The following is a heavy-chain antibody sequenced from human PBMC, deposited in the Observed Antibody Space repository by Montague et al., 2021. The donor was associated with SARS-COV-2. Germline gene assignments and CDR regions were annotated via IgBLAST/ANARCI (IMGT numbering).Heavy chain of an antibody. CDR3: ARRPHYYDSSGYYYPRPQRYYFDY. V-gene: IGHV4-34*01. CDR1: GGSFSGYY. D-gene: IGHD3-22*01. J-gene: IGHJ4*02. Sequence: SETLSLTCAVYGGSFSGYYWSWIRQPPGKGLEWIGEINHSGSTNYNPSLKSRVTISVDTSKNQFSLKLSSVTAADTAVYYCARRPHYYDSSGYYYPRPQRYYFDYGGQGTLVTVSS. CDR2: INHSGST.